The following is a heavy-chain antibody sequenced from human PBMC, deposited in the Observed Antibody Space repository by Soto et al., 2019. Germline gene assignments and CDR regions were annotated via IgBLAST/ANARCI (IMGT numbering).Heavy chain of an antibody. J-gene: IGHJ4*02. Sequence: EVQLVESGGGLIQPGGSLRLSCAASGFTVSSNYMSWVRQAPGKGLEWVSVIYSGDSTYYADSVKGRFTISRDNSKNTLYLQMNSPRAEDTAVYYCARAPGRGYTYGYFDYWGQGTLVTVSS. CDR3: ARAPGRGYTYGYFDY. D-gene: IGHD5-18*01. CDR2: IYSGDST. V-gene: IGHV3-53*01. CDR1: GFTVSSNY.